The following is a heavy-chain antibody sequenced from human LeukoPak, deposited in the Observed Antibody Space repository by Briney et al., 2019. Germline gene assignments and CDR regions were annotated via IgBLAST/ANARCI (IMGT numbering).Heavy chain of an antibody. Sequence: GASVKVSCKASGYTFTSYYMHWVRQAPGQGLEWMGGIIPIFGTANYAQKFQGRVTITADESTSTAYMELSSLRSEDTAVYYCAREQGPYSSSNNYYYYGMDVWGQGTTVTVSS. CDR3: AREQGPYSSSNNYYYYGMDV. CDR1: GYTFTSYY. D-gene: IGHD6-13*01. J-gene: IGHJ6*02. V-gene: IGHV1-69*13. CDR2: IIPIFGTA.